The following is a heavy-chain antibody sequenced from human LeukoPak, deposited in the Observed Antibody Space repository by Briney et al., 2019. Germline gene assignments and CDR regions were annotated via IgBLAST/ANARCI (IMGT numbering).Heavy chain of an antibody. J-gene: IGHJ3*02. V-gene: IGHV4-59*01. D-gene: IGHD3-3*01. Sequence: SETLSLTCTVSGGSISSYYWNWIRQPPGRGLEWIGYVNYSGNTNYNPSLKSRVTISVDTSKNQFSLKLSPVTAADTAVYYCARKFDFWSGYYDAFDIWGQGTMVTVSS. CDR2: VNYSGNT. CDR1: GGSISSYY. CDR3: ARKFDFWSGYYDAFDI.